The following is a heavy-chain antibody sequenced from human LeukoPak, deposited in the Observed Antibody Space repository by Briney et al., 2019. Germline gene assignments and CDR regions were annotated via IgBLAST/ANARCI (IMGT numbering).Heavy chain of an antibody. J-gene: IGHJ4*02. CDR3: ASGAGWESGY. CDR2: INQDGSEK. V-gene: IGHV3-7*01. CDR1: GSTSSRNF. D-gene: IGHD1-26*01. Sequence: GGSLRLSCAVSGSTSSRNFMSGVRQTPEKGLQWVASINQDGSEKNYVDSVHARLTISRDNAKNSLFLQMNSLRAEDTAIYSCASGAGWESGYWGQGTLVTVSS.